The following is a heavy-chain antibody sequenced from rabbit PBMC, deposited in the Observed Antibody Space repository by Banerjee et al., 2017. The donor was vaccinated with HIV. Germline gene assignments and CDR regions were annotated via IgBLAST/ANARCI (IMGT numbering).Heavy chain of an antibody. CDR2: IYTGSSGST. CDR3: ARSGYADYPYAVYFNL. D-gene: IGHD6-1*01. J-gene: IGHJ4*01. V-gene: IGHV1S40*01. CDR1: GFSFSSGYD. Sequence: QQLVESGGGLVKPGASLTLTCKASGFSFSSGYDMCWVRQAPGKGLEWIACIYTGSSGSTYYASWAKGRFTISKTSSTTVTLRMTSLTAADTATYFCARSGYADYPYAVYFNLWGPGTLVTVS.